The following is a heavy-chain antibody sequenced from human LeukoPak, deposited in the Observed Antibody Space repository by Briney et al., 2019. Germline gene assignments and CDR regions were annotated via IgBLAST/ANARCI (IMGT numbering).Heavy chain of an antibody. J-gene: IGHJ4*02. CDR1: GGSISGNA. V-gene: IGHV4-59*08. CDR2: IYKSGST. CDR3: ARLPYDILTYFDY. Sequence: SETLSLTCTVSGGSISGNAWSWIRQTPEKGLEWIGYIYKSGSTKYNPSLKGRVTISPDTSKNQFSLKLRSVAAADTAVYYCARLPYDILTYFDYWGQGTLVTVSS. D-gene: IGHD3-9*01.